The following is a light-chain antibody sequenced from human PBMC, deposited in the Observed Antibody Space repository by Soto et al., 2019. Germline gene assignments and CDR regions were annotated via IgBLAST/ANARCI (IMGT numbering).Light chain of an antibody. CDR2: DAS. V-gene: IGKV1-27*01. Sequence: DVQMTQSPSSLSASVGDRVTFTCRASQGISNSLAWYQQKPGKVPELLIYDASNLIPGVPSRFSGTGSGTDFALTISSLQPEDVATYYCQNYNSAPRTFGQGTKVEIK. CDR3: QNYNSAPRT. J-gene: IGKJ1*01. CDR1: QGISNS.